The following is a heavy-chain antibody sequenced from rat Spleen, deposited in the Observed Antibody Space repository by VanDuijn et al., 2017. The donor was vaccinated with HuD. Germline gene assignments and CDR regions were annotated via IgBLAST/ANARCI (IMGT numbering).Heavy chain of an antibody. CDR2: ISTSGVGT. CDR3: TRVDYPGVAHYFDY. V-gene: IGHV5-46*01. Sequence: EVQLVESGGGAVQPGRSMKLSCTASGFTFSSFPMAWVRQAPTQGLEWVASISTSGVGTYYRDSVKGRFTVSRDNAKSTLYLQMNSLKSEDTATYYCTRVDYPGVAHYFDYWGQGVMVTVSS. D-gene: IGHD1-4*01. J-gene: IGHJ2*01. CDR1: GFTFSSFP.